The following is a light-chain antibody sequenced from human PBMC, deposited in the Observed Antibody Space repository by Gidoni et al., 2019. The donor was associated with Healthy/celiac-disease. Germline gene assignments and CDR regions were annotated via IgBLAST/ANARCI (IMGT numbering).Light chain of an antibody. Sequence: DIHLTQSPSPVSASAGDRVTISCRASQGISSQLAWYQQKPGKAPKLLIYAAFSWQSGVPARFSGSGSGTDFTLTISRLQPEDFASYYCQQANSFSLTFGGGTKVEIK. J-gene: IGKJ4*01. CDR1: QGISSQ. V-gene: IGKV1-12*01. CDR3: QQANSFSLT. CDR2: AAF.